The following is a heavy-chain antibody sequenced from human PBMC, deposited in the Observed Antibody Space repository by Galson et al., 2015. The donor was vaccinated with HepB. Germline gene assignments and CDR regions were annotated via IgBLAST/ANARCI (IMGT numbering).Heavy chain of an antibody. V-gene: IGHV1-3*01. Sequence: SVKVSCKASGYTFTTYAMHWVRQAPGQRLEWMGWINAGNGNTKYSQKFQGRVTITRDTSADTAYMELSSLRSEDTAVYYCARKYSSSYLNWFDPWGQGTLVTVSS. D-gene: IGHD6-13*01. CDR3: ARKYSSSYLNWFDP. J-gene: IGHJ5*02. CDR1: GYTFTTYA. CDR2: INAGNGNT.